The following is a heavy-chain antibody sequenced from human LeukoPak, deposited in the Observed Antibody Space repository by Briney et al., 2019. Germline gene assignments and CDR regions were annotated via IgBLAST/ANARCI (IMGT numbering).Heavy chain of an antibody. D-gene: IGHD4-17*01. CDR3: AREAVTTPFDY. CDR2: ISGSDGST. CDR1: GFTFSSYS. Sequence: PGGSLRLSCAASGFTFSSYSMNWVRQAPGKGLEFVSSISGSDGSTHYADSMKGRFTISRDISKNTLYLQMNSLRAEDTAVYYCAREAVTTPFDYWGQGTLVTVSS. V-gene: IGHV3-23*01. J-gene: IGHJ4*02.